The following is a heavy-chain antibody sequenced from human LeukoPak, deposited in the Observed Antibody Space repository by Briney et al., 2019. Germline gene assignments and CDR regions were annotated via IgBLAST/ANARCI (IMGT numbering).Heavy chain of an antibody. CDR2: IYYSGST. CDR1: GGSISSYY. D-gene: IGHD6-6*01. J-gene: IGHJ4*02. Sequence: HSETLSHTSTLSGGSISSYYWSWIRQPPGKGLEWIGYIYYSGSTNYNPSLKSRVTISVDTSKNQFSLKLTSVTAADTAVYYCARDVGARPPGYWGQGTLVTVSS. CDR3: ARDVGARPPGY. V-gene: IGHV4-59*12.